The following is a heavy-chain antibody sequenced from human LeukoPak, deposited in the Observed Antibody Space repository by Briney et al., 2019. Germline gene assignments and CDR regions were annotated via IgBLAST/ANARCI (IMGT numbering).Heavy chain of an antibody. CDR2: INHSGST. J-gene: IGHJ4*02. D-gene: IGHD5-18*01. CDR3: AGDTAMVSFDY. CDR1: GGSFSGYY. Sequence: SETLSLTCAVYGGSFSGYYWSWIRQPPGRGLEWIGEINHSGSTNYNPSLKSRVTISVDTSKNQFSLKLSSVTAADTAVYYCAGDTAMVSFDYWGQGTLVTVSS. V-gene: IGHV4-34*01.